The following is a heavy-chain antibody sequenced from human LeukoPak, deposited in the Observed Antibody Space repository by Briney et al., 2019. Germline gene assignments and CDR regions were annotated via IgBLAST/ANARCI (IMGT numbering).Heavy chain of an antibody. CDR2: INSDGSST. J-gene: IGHJ6*02. CDR1: GFTFSNYW. D-gene: IGHD2-15*01. V-gene: IGHV3-74*01. Sequence: GGSLRLSCAAFGFTFSNYWMHWVRQAPGKGLVWVSRINSDGSSTDYADSVQGRFTISRDNAKNTLYLQMNSLRAGDTAVYYCARDGFCSAGRCYGMDGWGQGTTVTVSS. CDR3: ARDGFCSAGRCYGMDG.